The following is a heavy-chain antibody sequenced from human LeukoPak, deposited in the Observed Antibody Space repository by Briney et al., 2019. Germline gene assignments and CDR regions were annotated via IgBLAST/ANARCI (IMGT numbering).Heavy chain of an antibody. CDR1: GGSIRSTTW. J-gene: IGHJ4*02. V-gene: IGHV4-4*02. D-gene: IGHD3-9*01. Sequence: PSETLSLTCAVSGGSIRSTTWWSWVRQPPGKGLEWIGEIYHSGSTNYNPSLKSRVTISVDKSKNQFSLRLSSVTAADTAVYHCARDVRYFDWVTLDYWGQGTLVTVSS. CDR2: IYHSGST. CDR3: ARDVRYFDWVTLDY.